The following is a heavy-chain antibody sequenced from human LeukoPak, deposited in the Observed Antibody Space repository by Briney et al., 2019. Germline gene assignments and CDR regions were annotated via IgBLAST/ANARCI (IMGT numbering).Heavy chain of an antibody. CDR2: IYSGGST. J-gene: IGHJ5*02. CDR1: GFTVSSNY. Sequence: GGSLRLSCAASGFTVSSNYMSWVRQAPGKGLEWVSVIYSGGSTYYADSVKGRFTISRDNSKSTMYLQMNSLRAEDTAVYYCARRITMIRGGGGLDVWGQGTLVAVSA. D-gene: IGHD3-10*01. CDR3: ARRITMIRGGGGLDV. V-gene: IGHV3-66*04.